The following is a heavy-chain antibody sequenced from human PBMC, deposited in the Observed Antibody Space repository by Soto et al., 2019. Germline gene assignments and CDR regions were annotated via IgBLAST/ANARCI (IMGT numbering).Heavy chain of an antibody. CDR1: GFTFSSYA. D-gene: IGHD5-12*01. CDR3: ARDPSPRKVATMPDY. Sequence: QVQLVESGGGVVQPGRSLRLSCAASGFTFSSYAMHWVRQAPGKGLEWVAVISYDGSNKYYADSVKGRFTISRDNSKNSLYLQMNSLRAEDTAVYYCARDPSPRKVATMPDYWGQGTLVTASS. V-gene: IGHV3-30-3*01. J-gene: IGHJ4*02. CDR2: ISYDGSNK.